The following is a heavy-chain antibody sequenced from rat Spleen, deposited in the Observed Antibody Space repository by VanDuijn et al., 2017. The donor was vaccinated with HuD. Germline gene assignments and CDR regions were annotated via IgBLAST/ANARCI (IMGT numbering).Heavy chain of an antibody. CDR1: GFTFSDYN. J-gene: IGHJ2*01. CDR2: LIYEGSST. Sequence: EVQLVESGGGLVQPGRSLKLSCAASGFTFSDYNMAWVRQAPKKGLEWDETLIYEGSSTYYRDSVKGRFTISRDNAKNTLYLQMDSLRSEDTATYYCATRDGGYPYWGQGVMVTVSS. D-gene: IGHD1-11*01. CDR3: ATRDGGYPY. V-gene: IGHV5S10*01.